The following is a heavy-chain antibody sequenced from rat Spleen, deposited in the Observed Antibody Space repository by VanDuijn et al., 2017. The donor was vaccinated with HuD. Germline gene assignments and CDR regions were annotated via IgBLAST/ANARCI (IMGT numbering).Heavy chain of an antibody. CDR3: AREGGLYGSYFDY. V-gene: IGHV2-30*01. Sequence: QVLLKESGPGLVQPSQTLSLTCTVSGFSLPNYNVHWVRQPPGKGLEWMGMIWTGGNTDYSSTLTSRLSITRDTSRSQVFLKINSLQTADIATYYCAREGGLYGSYFDYWGQGVMVTVSS. D-gene: IGHD1-3*01. CDR1: GFSLPNYN. CDR2: IWTGGNT. J-gene: IGHJ2*01.